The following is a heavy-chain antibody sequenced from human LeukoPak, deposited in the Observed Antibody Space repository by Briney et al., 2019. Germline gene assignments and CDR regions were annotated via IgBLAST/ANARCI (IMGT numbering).Heavy chain of an antibody. CDR3: ARVRVAAGTRSSWFDP. CDR2: IYDTGIYDTENT. V-gene: IGHV4-59*11. J-gene: IGHJ5*02. D-gene: IGHD6-19*01. CDR1: GGSISSHY. Sequence: PSETLSLTCNVSGGSISSHYWSWIRQSPGEGLEWIGYIYDTGIYDTENTNYNPSLRSRVTITMDMSKNQFSLNLASVTAADTAVYYCARVRVAAGTRSSWFDPWGQGTLVTVSS.